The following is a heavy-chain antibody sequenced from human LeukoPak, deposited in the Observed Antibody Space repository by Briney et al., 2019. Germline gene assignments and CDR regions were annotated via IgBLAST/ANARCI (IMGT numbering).Heavy chain of an antibody. Sequence: PSQTLSLTCAVSGGSISSGGYSWSWIRQPPGKGLEWIGYIYYSGSTYYNPSLKSRVTISVDTSKNQFSLKLSSVTAADTAVYYCASKQLETASIDYWGQGTLVTVSS. J-gene: IGHJ4*02. CDR1: GGSISSGGYS. D-gene: IGHD5-18*01. V-gene: IGHV4-30-4*07. CDR3: ASKQLETASIDY. CDR2: IYYSGST.